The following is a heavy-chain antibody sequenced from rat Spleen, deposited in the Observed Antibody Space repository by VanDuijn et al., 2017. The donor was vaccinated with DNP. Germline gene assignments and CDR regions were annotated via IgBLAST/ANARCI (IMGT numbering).Heavy chain of an antibody. J-gene: IGHJ2*01. CDR3: TRFPPREYYFDY. D-gene: IGHD5-1*01. CDR1: GFTFSDYY. CDR2: ISTGGGNT. V-gene: IGHV5-25*01. Sequence: EVQLVESGGGLVQPGRSLKLSCAASGFTFSDYYMAWVRQAPKKGLEWVASISTGGGNTYYRDSVKGRFTISRDNAKSTLYLQMDSLRSEDTATYYCTRFPPREYYFDYWGQGVMVTVSS.